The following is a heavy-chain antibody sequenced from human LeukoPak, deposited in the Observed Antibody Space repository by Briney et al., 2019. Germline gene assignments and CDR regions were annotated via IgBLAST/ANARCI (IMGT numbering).Heavy chain of an antibody. J-gene: IGHJ4*02. D-gene: IGHD3-16*02. CDR2: IGYSGSDT. CDR3: AKDTRLRLGELSTN. V-gene: IGHV3-23*01. CDR1: GFTLSSYE. Sequence: GGSLRLSCIVSGFTLSSYEMTWFRQAPGKGLEWVSSIGYSGSDTHYADSVKGRFTISRDNSKNTLYLQMNSLRAEDTAVYYCAKDTRLRLGELSTNWGQGTLVTVSS.